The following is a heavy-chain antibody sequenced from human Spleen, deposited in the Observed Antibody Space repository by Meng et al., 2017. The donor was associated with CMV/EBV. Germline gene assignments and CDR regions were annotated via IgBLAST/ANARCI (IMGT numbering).Heavy chain of an antibody. CDR3: ARDSATGHYYYGMDV. D-gene: IGHD5-24*01. J-gene: IGHJ6*02. Sequence: GGSRRLSCAAAGFTFSDYYMSWIGQAPGKGLEWVSYISSSGSTIYYADSVKGRFTISRDNAKNSLYLQMNTLRAEDTAVYYCARDSATGHYYYGMDVWGQGTTVTVSS. CDR2: ISSSGSTI. V-gene: IGHV3-11*04. CDR1: GFTFSDYY.